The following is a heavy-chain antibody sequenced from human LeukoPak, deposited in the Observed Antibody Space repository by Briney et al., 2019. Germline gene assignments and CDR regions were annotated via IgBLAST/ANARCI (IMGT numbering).Heavy chain of an antibody. J-gene: IGHJ5*02. D-gene: IGHD2-15*01. CDR3: ARGSSAADPRKYNWFDP. CDR1: GFTFSDYY. Sequence: GGSLRLSCAASGFTFSDYYMSWIRQAPGKGLEWVSYISSSGSTIYYADSLKGRFTICRDNAKTSLYLQMNSLRAEDTAVYYCARGSSAADPRKYNWFDPWGQGTLVTVSS. CDR2: ISSSGSTI. V-gene: IGHV3-11*01.